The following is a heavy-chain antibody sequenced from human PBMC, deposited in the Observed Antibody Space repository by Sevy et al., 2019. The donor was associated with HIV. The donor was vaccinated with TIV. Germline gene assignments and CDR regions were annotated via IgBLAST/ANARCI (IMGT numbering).Heavy chain of an antibody. CDR3: ARDIPITMIVVVIPENPNAFDI. J-gene: IGHJ3*02. CDR2: ISSSSSYI. D-gene: IGHD3-22*01. V-gene: IGHV3-21*01. Sequence: GGSLRLSCAASGFTFSSYSMNWVRQAPGKGLEWVSSISSSSSYIYYADSVKGRFTISRDNAKNSLYLQMNSLRAEDTAVYYCARDIPITMIVVVIPENPNAFDIWGQWTMVTVSS. CDR1: GFTFSSYS.